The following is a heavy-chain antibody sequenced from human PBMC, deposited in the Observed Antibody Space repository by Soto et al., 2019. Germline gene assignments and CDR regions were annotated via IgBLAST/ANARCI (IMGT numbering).Heavy chain of an antibody. D-gene: IGHD2-21*02. J-gene: IGHJ5*02. CDR1: GFIVSSAW. V-gene: IGHV3-15*07. CDR2: IKSKIDGGTT. CDR3: TTAPPRSLTEDTARS. Sequence: EVQLVESGGGLVKPGGSLRLSCTVSGFIVSSAWMNWVRQAPGKGLEWVGRIKSKIDGGTTDNAAPVQGRFTISLEDSKNMLYLQMESLRTEDTAVYYCTTAPPRSLTEDTARSWGQGTLVTVSS.